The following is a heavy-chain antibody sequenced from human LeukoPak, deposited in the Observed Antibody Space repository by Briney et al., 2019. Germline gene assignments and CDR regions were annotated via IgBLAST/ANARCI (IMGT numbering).Heavy chain of an antibody. CDR2: ISAYNGNT. CDR3: ARWVRGRYSGSYYPDY. Sequence: ASVKVSCKASGYTFTSYGISWVRQAPGQGLEWMGWISAYNGNTNYAQKLQGRVTMTTDTSTSTAYMELRSLRSDDTAVYYCARWVRGRYSGSYYPDYWGQGTLVTDSS. D-gene: IGHD1-26*01. J-gene: IGHJ4*02. CDR1: GYTFTSYG. V-gene: IGHV1-18*01.